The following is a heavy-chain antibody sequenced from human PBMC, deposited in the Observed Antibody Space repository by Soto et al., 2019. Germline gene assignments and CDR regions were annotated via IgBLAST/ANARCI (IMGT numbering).Heavy chain of an antibody. CDR2: IHFGGST. Sequence: SETLSLTCSVSGGSLSSTGFYWGWLRQPPGKGLECIGSIHFGGSTYYNPSLKSRVTISVDTSKNQFSLKLTSVTAADTAVYFCARHPLGYQLLHYFDIWGQGTLVTVSS. J-gene: IGHJ4*02. V-gene: IGHV4-39*01. CDR3: ARHPLGYQLLHYFDI. D-gene: IGHD2-2*01. CDR1: GGSLSSTGFY.